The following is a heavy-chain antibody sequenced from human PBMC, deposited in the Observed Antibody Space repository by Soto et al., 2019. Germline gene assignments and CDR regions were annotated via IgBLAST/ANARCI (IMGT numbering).Heavy chain of an antibody. D-gene: IGHD5-12*01. J-gene: IGHJ3*02. V-gene: IGHV1-69*04. CDR3: AREGGDYDYSLTLRAFDI. CDR1: GGTFSSYT. Sequence: SVKVSCKASGGTFSSYTISWVRQAPGQGLEWMGRIIPILGIANYAQKFQGRVTITADKSTSTAYMELSSLRSEDTAVYYCAREGGDYDYSLTLRAFDIWGQGTMVTVSS. CDR2: IIPILGIA.